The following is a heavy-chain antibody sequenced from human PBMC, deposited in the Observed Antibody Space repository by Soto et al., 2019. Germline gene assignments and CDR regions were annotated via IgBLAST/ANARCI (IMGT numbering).Heavy chain of an antibody. CDR1: GYTFTSYY. J-gene: IGHJ5*02. CDR2: INPSGGST. V-gene: IGHV1-46*01. Sequence: QVQLVQSGAEVKKPGASVKVSCKASGYTFTSYYMHWVRQAPGQGLEWMGIINPSGGSTSYAQKCQGRVTMTRDTSTSTVYMELSSLRSEDTAVYYCAGQYIAVAGTWFDPWGQGTLVTVSA. CDR3: AGQYIAVAGTWFDP. D-gene: IGHD6-19*01.